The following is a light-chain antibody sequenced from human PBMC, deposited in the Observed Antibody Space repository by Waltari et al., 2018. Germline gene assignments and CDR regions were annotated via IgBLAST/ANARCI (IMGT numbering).Light chain of an antibody. J-gene: IGLJ3*02. Sequence: SALTQPRSVSGSPGQSVTISCTGTTSDVGGYNYVFWYQHHPGKAPKLMIFDVTQRPSGVPDRFSGSKSANTASLTISGLQAEDEADYYCCSFAGTYTWVFGGGTKVTVL. CDR2: DVT. CDR3: CSFAGTYTWV. CDR1: TSDVGGYNY. V-gene: IGLV2-11*01.